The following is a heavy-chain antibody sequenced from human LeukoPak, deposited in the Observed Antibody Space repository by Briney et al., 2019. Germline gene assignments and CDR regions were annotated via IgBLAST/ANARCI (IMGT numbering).Heavy chain of an antibody. J-gene: IGHJ4*02. CDR1: GGSISSSSYY. Sequence: SETLSLTWTASGGSISSSSYYWGWIRHPPGGGLEWIGYIYYTGTTHYNPSLKTRVTISEDTSKNQFSLNLSSVTAADTAVYYCGRTLDSGWTDYWGQGTLVTVSS. D-gene: IGHD6-19*01. CDR3: GRTLDSGWTDY. V-gene: IGHV4-61*05. CDR2: IYYTGTT.